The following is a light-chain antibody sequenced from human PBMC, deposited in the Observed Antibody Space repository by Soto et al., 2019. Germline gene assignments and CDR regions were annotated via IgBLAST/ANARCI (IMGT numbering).Light chain of an antibody. CDR2: GNS. V-gene: IGLV1-40*01. CDR3: QSYDSSLSGLV. Sequence: QSVLTQPPSVSGAPGQRVTISCTGSSSNIGAGYDVHWYQQLPGTAPKLLIYGNSNRPSGVPDRFSVSKSGTSASLAITGLQAEDEADYYCQSYDSSLSGLVFGGGTKVTVL. J-gene: IGLJ2*01. CDR1: SSNIGAGYD.